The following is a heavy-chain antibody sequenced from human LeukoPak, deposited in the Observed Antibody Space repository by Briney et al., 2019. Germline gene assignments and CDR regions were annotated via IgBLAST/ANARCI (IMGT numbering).Heavy chain of an antibody. J-gene: IGHJ5*02. Sequence: SETLSLTCTVSGYSISSGYYWGWIRQPPGKGLEWIESIYQSGSTSYNPSLKSRITISVDTSKNQFSLKLSSVTAADTAVYYCARDRSAFDPWGQGTLVTVSS. D-gene: IGHD2-15*01. V-gene: IGHV4-38-2*02. CDR1: GYSISSGYY. CDR2: IYQSGST. CDR3: ARDRSAFDP.